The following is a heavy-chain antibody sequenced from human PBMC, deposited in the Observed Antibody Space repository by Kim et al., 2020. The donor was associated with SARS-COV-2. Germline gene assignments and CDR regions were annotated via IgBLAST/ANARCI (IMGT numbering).Heavy chain of an antibody. D-gene: IGHD4-4*01. Sequence: YADSVKGRFTISRDNLNNALHLQMSSLRAEDTAVYFCAKGDYSTYGSSPDFWGPGTLVTVSS. CDR3: AKGDYSTYGSSPDF. V-gene: IGHV3-23*01. J-gene: IGHJ4*02.